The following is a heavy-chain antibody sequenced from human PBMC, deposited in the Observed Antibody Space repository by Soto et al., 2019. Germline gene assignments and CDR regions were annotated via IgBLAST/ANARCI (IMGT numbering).Heavy chain of an antibody. Sequence: PGGSLRLSRAAPGFTFSSYSMNWVPQAPGKGLEWVSYISSSSSTIYYADSVKGRFTISRDNAKNSLYLQMNSLRAEDTAVYYCARGPPKLTFDYWGQGTLVTVSS. CDR3: ARGPPKLTFDY. CDR2: ISSSSSTI. D-gene: IGHD3-10*01. J-gene: IGHJ4*02. CDR1: GFTFSSYS. V-gene: IGHV3-48*01.